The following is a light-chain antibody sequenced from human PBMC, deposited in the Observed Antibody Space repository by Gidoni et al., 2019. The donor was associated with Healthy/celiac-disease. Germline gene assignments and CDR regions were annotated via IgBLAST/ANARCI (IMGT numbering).Light chain of an antibody. CDR2: WAS. V-gene: IGKV4-1*01. Sequence: DIVLTQSPDSLAVSLCERATINGKSSQSVLYSSNNKTYLAWYQQNPGQPPKLLIYWASTRESGVPDRFSGSGSGTDFTLTISSLQAEDVAVYYCQQYYSTPLTFGGETKVEIK. CDR3: QQYYSTPLT. J-gene: IGKJ4*01. CDR1: QSVLYSSNNKTY.